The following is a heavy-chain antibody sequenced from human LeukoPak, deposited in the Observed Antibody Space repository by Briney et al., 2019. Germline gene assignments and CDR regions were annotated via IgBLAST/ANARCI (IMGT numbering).Heavy chain of an antibody. J-gene: IGHJ4*02. CDR3: ARRAREGYYFDY. D-gene: IGHD6-13*01. CDR2: IYYSGST. CDR1: GGSISSSSYY. Sequence: SETLSLTCTVSGGSISSSSYYWGWLRQPPGKGLEWLGSIYYSGSTYYNPSLKSRVTISVDTSKNQFSLKLSSVTAADTAVYYCARRAREGYYFDYWGQGTLVTVSS. V-gene: IGHV4-39*01.